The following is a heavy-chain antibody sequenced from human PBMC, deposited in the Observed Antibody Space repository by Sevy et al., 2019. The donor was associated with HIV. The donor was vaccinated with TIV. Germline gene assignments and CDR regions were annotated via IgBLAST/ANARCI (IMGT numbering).Heavy chain of an antibody. J-gene: IGHJ6*02. CDR2: IKRDGSEK. CDR3: ARDCSSTTCLWGMDV. Sequence: GGSLRLSCAASGFTFSNYWMSWVRQAPGKGLEWVAHIKRDGSEKYYVDSVKGRFTISRDNAKNSLYLQMNSLRAEDTVVYYCARDCSSTTCLWGMDVWGQGTTVTVSS. V-gene: IGHV3-7*03. CDR1: GFTFSNYW. D-gene: IGHD2-2*01.